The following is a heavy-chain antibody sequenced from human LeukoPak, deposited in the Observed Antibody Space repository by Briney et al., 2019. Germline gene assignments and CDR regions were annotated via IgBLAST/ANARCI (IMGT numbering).Heavy chain of an antibody. CDR2: IYPCDSDT. CDR1: GFNFTSYW. Sequence: GEALEISCKGSGFNFTSYWIGWVRQVPGKGLEWVVIIYPCDSDTRYSPSFQGQVTISADKSISTAYLQRSSLKASDTAMYYCARLAGSGSYYYFDYWGQGTLVTVSS. D-gene: IGHD3-10*01. J-gene: IGHJ4*02. CDR3: ARLAGSGSYYYFDY. V-gene: IGHV5-51*01.